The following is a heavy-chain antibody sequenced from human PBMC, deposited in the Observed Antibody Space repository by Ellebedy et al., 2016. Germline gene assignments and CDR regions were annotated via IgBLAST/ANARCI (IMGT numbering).Heavy chain of an antibody. D-gene: IGHD6-19*01. CDR2: IYYSGST. J-gene: IGHJ3*01. CDR3: AKWNGGWYAFEV. Sequence: SETLSLTCNVFGGSVSSYYWGWIRQPPGKGLEWIGSIYYSGSTYYNPSLKSRVTISVDTSKNQFSLKLSSVTAADTAVYYCAKWNGGWYAFEVWGQGTMVTVSS. V-gene: IGHV4-39*07. CDR1: GGSVSSYY.